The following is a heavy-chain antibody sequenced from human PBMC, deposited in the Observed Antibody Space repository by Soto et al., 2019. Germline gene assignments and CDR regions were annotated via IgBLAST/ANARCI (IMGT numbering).Heavy chain of an antibody. Sequence: GGSLRLSCVASGFTFSSYGMHWVRQAPGKGLEWVAVISYDGSNKYYADSVKGRFTISRDNSKNTLFLQMNSLRPEDTAVYYCARDRGAGDDFWSGSYYYYAMDVWGQGTTVTVSS. CDR3: ARDRGAGDDFWSGSYYYYAMDV. CDR1: GFTFSSYG. D-gene: IGHD3-3*01. CDR2: ISYDGSNK. V-gene: IGHV3-30-3*01. J-gene: IGHJ6*02.